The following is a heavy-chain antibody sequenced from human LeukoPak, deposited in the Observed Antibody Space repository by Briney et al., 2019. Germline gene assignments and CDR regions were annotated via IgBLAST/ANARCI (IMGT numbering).Heavy chain of an antibody. J-gene: IGHJ2*01. V-gene: IGHV3-7*01. CDR3: ARSVVGTTPWIQHWGQGTLLTDL. Sequence: GGSLRLSCAASGFTFTSYWMTWVRQAPGKGLEWVANINEDGGGRYYVDSVKGRFTISRDNAENSVHLQMNNLRAEDTAVYFCARSVVGTTPWIQHWGQGTLLTDLWGRGTLVTVS. D-gene: IGHD1-26*01. CDR1: GFTFTSYW. CDR2: INEDGGGR.